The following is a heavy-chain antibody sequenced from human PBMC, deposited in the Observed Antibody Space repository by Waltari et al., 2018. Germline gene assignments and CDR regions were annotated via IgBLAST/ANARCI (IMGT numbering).Heavy chain of an antibody. J-gene: IGHJ6*02. CDR2: IYYSGRT. V-gene: IGHV4-39*01. Sequence: QLQLQESGPGLVKPSETLSLTCTVSGGSISSSSYYWGWIRQPPGKGLEWIGSIYYSGRTYYTPSLKSLVTISVDTSKNQFSLKLSSVTAADTAVYYCARLKNVYGMDVWGQGTTVTVSS. CDR1: GGSISSSSYY. CDR3: ARLKNVYGMDV.